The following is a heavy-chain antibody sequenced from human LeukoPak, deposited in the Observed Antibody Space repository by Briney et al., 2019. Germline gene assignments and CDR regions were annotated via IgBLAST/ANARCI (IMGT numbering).Heavy chain of an antibody. D-gene: IGHD4-23*01. CDR3: AKGIFGYGGNTGY. J-gene: IGHJ4*02. CDR1: GFTFSSYA. CDR2: FSVSDATT. V-gene: IGHV3-23*01. Sequence: GGSLRLSCAASGFTFSSYAMSWVRQAPGKGLEWVSGFSVSDATTYYADSVKGRFTISRDNSKNTLYLQMNSLRAEDTAVYYCAKGIFGYGGNTGYWGQGTLVTVSS.